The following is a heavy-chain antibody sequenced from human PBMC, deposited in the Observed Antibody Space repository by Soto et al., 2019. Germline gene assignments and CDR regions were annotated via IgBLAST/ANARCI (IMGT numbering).Heavy chain of an antibody. D-gene: IGHD3-10*01. V-gene: IGHV4-34*01. J-gene: IGHJ4*02. CDR2: INHSGST. Sequence: SETLSLTCAVSGVSFSGYYWSWIRQPPGTGLEWIGEINHSGSTNYNPSLKSRVTISVDTSKNQVALKLRSDDTAVYYCAREYDYGSGPCYWGQGTLVTVSS. CDR3: AREYDYGSGPCY. CDR1: GVSFSGYY.